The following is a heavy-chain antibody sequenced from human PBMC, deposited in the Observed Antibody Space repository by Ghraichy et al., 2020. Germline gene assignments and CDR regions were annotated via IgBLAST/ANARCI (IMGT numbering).Heavy chain of an antibody. J-gene: IGHJ6*02. Sequence: GESLRLSCAVSGFTLSNYSINWVRQAPGKGLEWISYITSSGKFISYADSVKGRFTVSRDNAKKTLYLQMNSLRGEDTAVYYCARASAVVRFYYYAAMDVWGQGTTVTVTS. D-gene: IGHD2-2*01. CDR2: ITSSGKFI. V-gene: IGHV3-48*01. CDR3: ARASAVVRFYYYAAMDV. CDR1: GFTLSNYS.